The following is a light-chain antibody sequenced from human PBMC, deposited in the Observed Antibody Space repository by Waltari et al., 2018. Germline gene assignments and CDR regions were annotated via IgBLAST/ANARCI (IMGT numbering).Light chain of an antibody. J-gene: IGKJ4*01. Sequence: IQMSQSPSSLSASVGDRVTIPCRASQSIASFLNWYQQKPGKAPKLLIYAASSLQSGVPSRFSGSGSGTDFTLTISSLQPEDFATYYCQQSYKTPPLTFGGGTKVEMK. CDR3: QQSYKTPPLT. CDR2: AAS. CDR1: QSIASF. V-gene: IGKV1-39*01.